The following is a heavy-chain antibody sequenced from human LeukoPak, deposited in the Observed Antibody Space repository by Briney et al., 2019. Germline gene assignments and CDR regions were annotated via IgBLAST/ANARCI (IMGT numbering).Heavy chain of an antibody. CDR3: ARATYYYGSGSYYKYFDY. D-gene: IGHD3-10*01. CDR2: INWNGGST. J-gene: IGHJ4*02. CDR1: GFTFSSYT. Sequence: GGTLRLSCAASGFTFSSYTMSWVPQAPAKGLEWVSGINWNGGSTGYADSVKGRFTISRDNAKNSLYLQMNSLRAEDTAVYYCARATYYYGSGSYYKYFDYWGQGTLVTVSS. V-gene: IGHV3-20*04.